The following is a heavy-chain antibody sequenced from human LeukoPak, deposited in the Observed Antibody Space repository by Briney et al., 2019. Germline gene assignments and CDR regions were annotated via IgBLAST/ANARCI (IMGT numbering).Heavy chain of an antibody. J-gene: IGHJ4*02. CDR1: GGSISSGSYY. V-gene: IGHV4-61*02. D-gene: IGHD5-18*01. CDR2: IYTSGST. Sequence: SETLSLTCTVSGGSISSGSYYWSWIRQPAGKGLEWIGRIYTSGSTNYNPSLKSRVTISVDTSKNQFSLKLSSVTAADTAVYYCARVVIYSYVLDYWGQGTLVTVSS. CDR3: ARVVIYSYVLDY.